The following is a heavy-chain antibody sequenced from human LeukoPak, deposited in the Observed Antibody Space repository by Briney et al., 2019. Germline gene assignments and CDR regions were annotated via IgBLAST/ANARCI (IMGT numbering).Heavy chain of an antibody. V-gene: IGHV1-46*01. D-gene: IGHD2-2*01. Sequence: ASVKVSCKASGYTFTSYYMHWVRQAPGQGLEWMGIINPSGGSTSYAQKFQGRVTMTRDTSTSTVYMELSSLRSEDTAVYYCARPVHYCSSTSCLYNIDQPDYYYMDVWGKGTTVTVSS. CDR2: INPSGGST. CDR1: GYTFTSYY. J-gene: IGHJ6*03. CDR3: ARPVHYCSSTSCLYNIDQPDYYYMDV.